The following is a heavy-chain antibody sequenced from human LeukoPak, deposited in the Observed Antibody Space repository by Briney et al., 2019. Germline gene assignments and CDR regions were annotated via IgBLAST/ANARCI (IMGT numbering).Heavy chain of an antibody. Sequence: GGSLRLSCAASGFTFSSYWMSWVRQAPGKGLEWVANIKQDGSEKYYVDSVKGRFTISRDNAKNSLYLQMNSLRAEDTAVYYCARVIMAESNVDIVATILSGFDYWGQGTLVTVSS. CDR1: GFTFSSYW. V-gene: IGHV3-7*01. J-gene: IGHJ4*02. D-gene: IGHD5-12*01. CDR3: ARVIMAESNVDIVATILSGFDY. CDR2: IKQDGSEK.